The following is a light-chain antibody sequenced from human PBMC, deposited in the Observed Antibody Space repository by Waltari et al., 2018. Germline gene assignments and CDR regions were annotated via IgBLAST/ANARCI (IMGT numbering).Light chain of an antibody. CDR2: RAS. CDR3: QQYNNWPLT. J-gene: IGKJ4*01. CDR1: QSVSSN. V-gene: IGKV3-15*01. Sequence: EIVMTQSPATLSVSPGERATLSCRASQSVSSNLAWYQQKPGQAPRLLIYRASTRATDIPARFSGSGSGTEFTLTSNSLQSEDFAVYYCQQYNNWPLTFGGGTKVEIK.